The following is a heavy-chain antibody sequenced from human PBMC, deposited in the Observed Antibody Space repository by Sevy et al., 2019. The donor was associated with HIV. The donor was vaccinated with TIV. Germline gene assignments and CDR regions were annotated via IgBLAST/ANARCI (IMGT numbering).Heavy chain of an antibody. CDR1: EFTFTSQA. CDR3: VKVAGSGTYYSGDFDY. V-gene: IGHV3-23*01. J-gene: IGHJ4*02. D-gene: IGHD3-10*01. CDR2: ISSSGAST. Sequence: GGSLRLSCAASEFTFTSQATSWVRQAPGKGLEWVSGISSSGASTYYAESAKGRFTISRDNSKSTLYLQMNSLRAEDTALYYCVKVAGSGTYYSGDFDYWGQGTLVTVSS.